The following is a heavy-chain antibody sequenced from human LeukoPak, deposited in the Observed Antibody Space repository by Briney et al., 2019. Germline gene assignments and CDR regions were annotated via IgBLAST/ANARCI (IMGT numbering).Heavy chain of an antibody. CDR1: GFTFSSYA. Sequence: GGSLRLSCAASGFTFSSYAMSWVRQAPGKGLEWVSAISGSGGSTYYADSVRGRFTISRDNSNNALYLQMDSLRTEDTAVYYCANWIGSSSRDYWGQGTLVTVSP. D-gene: IGHD6-6*01. CDR2: ISGSGGST. V-gene: IGHV3-23*01. J-gene: IGHJ4*02. CDR3: ANWIGSSSRDY.